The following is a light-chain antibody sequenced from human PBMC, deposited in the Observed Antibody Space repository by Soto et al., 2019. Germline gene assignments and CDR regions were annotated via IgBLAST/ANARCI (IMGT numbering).Light chain of an antibody. J-gene: IGKJ4*02. CDR2: AAS. CDR1: QSISNY. Sequence: DTQMTQSPSSLPASVGDRVTITCRASQSISNYVNWYQQRPGKAPKLLIYAASNLHSGVPSRFSGSGSGRDFTLTISSLHPEDFATYYCQQSYHTLPLTFGGGTKVEV. V-gene: IGKV1-39*01. CDR3: QQSYHTLPLT.